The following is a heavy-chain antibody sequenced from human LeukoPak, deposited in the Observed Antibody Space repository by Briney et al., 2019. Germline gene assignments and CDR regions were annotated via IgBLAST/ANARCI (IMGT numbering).Heavy chain of an antibody. Sequence: PSETLSLTCAVYGGSFSDYYWSWIRQPPGKGLEWIGEINHSRSTNYNPSLKSRVTISVDRSKNQFSLKLSSVTAADTAVYYCARRGDGDPAYFDYWGQGTLVTVSS. D-gene: IGHD5-24*01. J-gene: IGHJ4*02. CDR3: ARRGDGDPAYFDY. CDR1: GGSFSDYY. CDR2: INHSRST. V-gene: IGHV4-34*01.